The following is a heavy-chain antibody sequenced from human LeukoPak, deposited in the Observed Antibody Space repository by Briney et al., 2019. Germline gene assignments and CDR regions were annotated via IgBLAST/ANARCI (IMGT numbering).Heavy chain of an antibody. CDR2: INHSGST. CDR3: ARRASDILTGYYRKTGNFDY. J-gene: IGHJ4*02. CDR1: GGSFSGYY. Sequence: SETLSLTCAVYGGSFSGYYWSWIRQPPGKGLEWIGEINHSGSTNYNPSLKSRVTISVDTSKNQFSLKLSSVTAADTAVYYCARRASDILTGYYRKTGNFDYWGQGTLVTVSS. V-gene: IGHV4-34*01. D-gene: IGHD3-9*01.